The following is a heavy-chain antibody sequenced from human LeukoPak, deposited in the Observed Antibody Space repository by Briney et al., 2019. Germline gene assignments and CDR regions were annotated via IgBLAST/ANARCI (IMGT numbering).Heavy chain of an antibody. J-gene: IGHJ4*02. CDR1: GFTFSSYS. CDR2: ISSSCSYI. V-gene: IGHV3-21*01. CDR3: ARPRPTIVVVPAASDY. D-gene: IGHD2-2*01. Sequence: GGSLRLSCAASGFTFSSYSMNWVRQAPGKGLEWVSSISSSCSYIYYADSVKGRFTISRDNAKNSLYLQMNSLRAEDTAVYYCARPRPTIVVVPAASDYWGQGTLVTVSS.